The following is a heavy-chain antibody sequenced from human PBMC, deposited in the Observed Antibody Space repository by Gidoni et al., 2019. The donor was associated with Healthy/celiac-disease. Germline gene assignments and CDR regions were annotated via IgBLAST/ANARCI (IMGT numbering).Heavy chain of an antibody. D-gene: IGHD2-2*01. CDR1: GFTFSSYS. Sequence: AASGFTFSSYSMKWVRQAPGKGLEWVSSISSSSSYIYYADSVKGRFTISRDNAKNSLYLQMNSLRAEDTAVYYCARDDAKDIVVVPAANTYWYFDLWGRGTLVTVSS. CDR2: ISSSSSYI. V-gene: IGHV3-21*01. CDR3: ARDDAKDIVVVPAANTYWYFDL. J-gene: IGHJ2*01.